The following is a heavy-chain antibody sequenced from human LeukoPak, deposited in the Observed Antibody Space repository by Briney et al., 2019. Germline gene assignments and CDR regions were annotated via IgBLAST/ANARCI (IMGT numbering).Heavy chain of an antibody. J-gene: IGHJ6*03. Sequence: SSETLSLTCTVSGGSISSYYWSWIRQPPGKVLEWSGYIYYSGSTNYNPSLKSRVTISVDTSKNQFSLKLSSVTAADTAVYYCARDAAFGGPNYYYYMDVWGKGTTVTISS. D-gene: IGHD3-10*01. V-gene: IGHV4-59*01. CDR1: GGSISSYY. CDR3: ARDAAFGGPNYYYYMDV. CDR2: IYYSGST.